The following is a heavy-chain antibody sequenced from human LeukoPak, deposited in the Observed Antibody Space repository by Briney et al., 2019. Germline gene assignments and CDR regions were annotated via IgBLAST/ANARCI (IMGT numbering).Heavy chain of an antibody. Sequence: SETLSLTCTVSGGSISSYYWSWIRQPPGKGLEWIGYIYYSGSTNYNPSLKSRVTISVDTSKNQFSLKLSSVTAADTAVYYCARTVGARNYYYGMDVWGQGTTVTVSS. CDR2: IYYSGST. CDR3: ARTVGARNYYYGMDV. V-gene: IGHV4-59*01. CDR1: GGSISSYY. D-gene: IGHD1-26*01. J-gene: IGHJ6*02.